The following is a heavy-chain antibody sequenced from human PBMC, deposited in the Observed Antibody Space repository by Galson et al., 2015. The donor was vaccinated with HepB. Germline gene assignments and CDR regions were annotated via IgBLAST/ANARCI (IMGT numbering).Heavy chain of an antibody. CDR2: IYYSGST. CDR1: GGSISSSSYY. Sequence: ETLSLTCTVSGGSISSSSYYWGWIRQPPGKGLEWIGSIYYSGSTNYNPSLKSRVTISVDTSKNQFSLKLSSVTAADTAVYYCARSREPFSAPLDYWGQGTLVTVSS. CDR3: ARSREPFSAPLDY. D-gene: IGHD1-14*01. J-gene: IGHJ4*02. V-gene: IGHV4-39*07.